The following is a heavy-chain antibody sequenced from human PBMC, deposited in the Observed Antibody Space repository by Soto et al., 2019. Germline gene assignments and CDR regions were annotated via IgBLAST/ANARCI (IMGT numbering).Heavy chain of an antibody. J-gene: IGHJ4*02. CDR3: IHFYNGWRY. CDR2: ISYSGNT. D-gene: IGHD6-19*01. Sequence: QLQLQESGPGLVRPSDTLSLTCTVSGDSISSSGYYWGWIRQPPGKGLEWIGCISYSGNTYYSPSLKSRLTISLDTSKSQFSLKLSSVTAADTSVYYCIHFYNGWRYWGQGTLVTVSS. CDR1: GDSISSSGYY. V-gene: IGHV4-39*01.